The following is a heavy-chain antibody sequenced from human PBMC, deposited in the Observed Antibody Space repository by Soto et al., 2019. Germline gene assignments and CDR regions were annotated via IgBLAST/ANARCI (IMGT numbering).Heavy chain of an antibody. V-gene: IGHV5-10-1*01. CDR2: IDPSDSQT. CDR1: GYSFAGYW. J-gene: IGHJ4*02. CDR3: ASPSSRSSGYYYGFDY. D-gene: IGHD3-22*01. Sequence: GESLKISCKGSGYSFAGYWITWVRQKPGKGLEWMGRIDPSDSQTYYSPSFRGHVTISVTKSITTVFLQWSSLRASDTAVYYCASPSSRSSGYYYGFDYWGQGTLVTVSS.